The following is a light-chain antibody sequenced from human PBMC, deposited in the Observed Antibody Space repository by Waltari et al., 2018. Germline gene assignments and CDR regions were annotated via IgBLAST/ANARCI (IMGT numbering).Light chain of an antibody. J-gene: IGKJ3*01. CDR2: WAS. V-gene: IGKV4-1*01. Sequence: DIVMTQSPDSLAVSLGERATINCKSSQTFFYSSNNKDHLAWYQHKPGQPPRLLFYWASTRESGVPDRFSGSGSGTDFTLTISSLQAEDFATYYCQQVNSFPITFGPGTKVDIK. CDR3: QQVNSFPIT. CDR1: QTFFYSSNNKDH.